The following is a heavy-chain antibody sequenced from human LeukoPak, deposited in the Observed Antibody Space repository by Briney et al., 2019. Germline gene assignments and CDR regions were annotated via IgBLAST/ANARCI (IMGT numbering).Heavy chain of an antibody. V-gene: IGHV3-30*02. CDR1: GFTFSNYD. J-gene: IGHJ4*02. D-gene: IGHD2-8*02. CDR3: ARDPSGPPDY. Sequence: GGSLRLSCAASGFTFSNYDMHWVRQAPGKGLEWVATIRYDGSKEDYADSVEGRFTISRDNSKNTLFLQMNSLRVEGTGVYYCARDPSGPPDYWGQGTLVTVSS. CDR2: IRYDGSKE.